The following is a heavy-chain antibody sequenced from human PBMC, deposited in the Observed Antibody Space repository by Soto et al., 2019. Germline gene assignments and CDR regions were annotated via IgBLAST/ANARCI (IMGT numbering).Heavy chain of an antibody. V-gene: IGHV3-48*03. J-gene: IGHJ6*02. CDR1: GFTFSSYE. CDR3: ASPPSGMDV. Sequence: GXSLRRSCEASGFTFSSYEMKWVRQAPGKGLEWVSYISSSGRTIYYADSVKGRFTISRDNARNSLYLQMNSLRAEDTAVYYCASPPSGMDVWGQGTKVTVSS. CDR2: ISSSGRTI.